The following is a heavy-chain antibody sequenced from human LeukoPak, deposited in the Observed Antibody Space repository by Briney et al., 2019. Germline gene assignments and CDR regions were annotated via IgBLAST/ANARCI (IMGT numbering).Heavy chain of an antibody. D-gene: IGHD4-17*01. CDR2: IYHSGST. V-gene: IGHV4-4*02. Sequence: SGTLSLTCAVSGGSISSSNWWSGVRPPPGKGLEWIGEIYHSGSTNYNPSLKSRVTISVDKSKNQFSLKLSSVTAADTAVYYCARGGVGDVDAFDIWGQGTMVTVSS. J-gene: IGHJ3*02. CDR3: ARGGVGDVDAFDI. CDR1: GGSISSSNW.